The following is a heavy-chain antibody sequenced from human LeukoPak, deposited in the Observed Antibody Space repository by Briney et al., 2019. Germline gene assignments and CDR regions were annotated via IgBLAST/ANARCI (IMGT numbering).Heavy chain of an antibody. CDR1: GYTFTSYY. Sequence: ASVKVSCKASGYTFTSYYMHWVRQAPGQGLEWMGIINPSGGSTSYAQKLQGRVTMTTDTSTSTAYMELRSLRSDDTAVYYCARCLLEWPCDYWGQGTLVTVSS. J-gene: IGHJ4*02. CDR2: INPSGGST. D-gene: IGHD3-3*01. V-gene: IGHV1-46*01. CDR3: ARCLLEWPCDY.